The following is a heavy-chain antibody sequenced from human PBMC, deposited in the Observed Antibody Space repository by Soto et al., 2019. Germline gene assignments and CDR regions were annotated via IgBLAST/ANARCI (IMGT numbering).Heavy chain of an antibody. CDR2: ISSSSSYI. J-gene: IGHJ6*03. CDR1: GFTFSSYS. D-gene: IGHD6-6*01. CDR3: ARGAARHWDPGFYYYYYMDV. Sequence: GGSLRLSCAASGFTFSSYSMNWVRQAPGKGLEWVSSISSSSSYIYYADSVKGRFTISRDNAKNSLYLQMNSLRAEDTAVYYCARGAARHWDPGFYYYYYMDVWGKGTTVTVSS. V-gene: IGHV3-21*01.